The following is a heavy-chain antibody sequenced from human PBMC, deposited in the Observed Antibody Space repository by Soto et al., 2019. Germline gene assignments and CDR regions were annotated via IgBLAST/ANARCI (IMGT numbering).Heavy chain of an antibody. CDR1: GDSMATGGHY. V-gene: IGHV4-31*03. CDR3: ARDKDLQPTVWGF. D-gene: IGHD3-16*01. Sequence: SETLSLTCTVSGDSMATGGHYYNWIRQVPGKGLEWIGYVYYSGATHYTPSLRARATISRDTSKNQFSLRLISVAAADTALYYCARDKDLQPTVWGFWGQGIQVTVSS. CDR2: VYYSGAT. J-gene: IGHJ4*02.